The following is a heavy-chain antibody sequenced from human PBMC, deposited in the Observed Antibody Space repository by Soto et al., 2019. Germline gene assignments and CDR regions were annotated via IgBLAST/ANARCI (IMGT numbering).Heavy chain of an antibody. V-gene: IGHV5-51*01. Sequence: PGESLKISCKGSGYSFTSYWIGWVRQMPGKGLEWMAIIYPGDSDIRYSPSFQGRFTISRDISKNTVYLQMDSLKVEDTAVYYCARDVDRTSHLNWFDPWGQGVMVTVSS. J-gene: IGHJ5*02. CDR1: GYSFTSYW. CDR3: ARDVDRTSHLNWFDP. CDR2: IYPGDSDI. D-gene: IGHD5-12*01.